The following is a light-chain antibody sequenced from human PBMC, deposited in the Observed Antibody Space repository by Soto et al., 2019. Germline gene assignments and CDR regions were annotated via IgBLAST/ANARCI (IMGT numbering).Light chain of an antibody. J-gene: IGKJ5*01. Sequence: EIVMTQSPLTLPVTPGEPASISCRSSQSLLYNNTYNYLDWYLQKPGQSPQLLIYFGSNRAPGVPDRFSGSGSGTDFTLKINRVEAEDVGTYYCMQALQSLTFGQGTRLEIQ. CDR3: MQALQSLT. CDR2: FGS. CDR1: QSLLYNNTYNY. V-gene: IGKV2-28*01.